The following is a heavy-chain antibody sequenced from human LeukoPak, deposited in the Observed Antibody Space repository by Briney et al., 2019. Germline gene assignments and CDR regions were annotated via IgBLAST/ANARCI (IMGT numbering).Heavy chain of an antibody. CDR2: IYYSGST. CDR3: ARPGVGSGRYGAFDI. J-gene: IGHJ3*02. D-gene: IGHD5-18*01. Sequence: SETLSPTCTVSGGSISSGGYYWSWIRQPPGKGLEWIGYIYYSGSTNYNPSLKSRVTISVDTSKNQFSLKLSSVTAADTAVYYCARPGVGSGRYGAFDIWGQGTMVTVSS. V-gene: IGHV4-61*08. CDR1: GGSISSGGYY.